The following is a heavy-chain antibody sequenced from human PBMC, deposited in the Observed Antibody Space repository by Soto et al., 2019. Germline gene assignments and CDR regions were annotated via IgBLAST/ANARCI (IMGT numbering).Heavy chain of an antibody. V-gene: IGHV3-7*01. Sequence: VHLVESGGGLVEPGGSLRLSCEASGFMFSSYWMSWVRQAPGEGLEWVANIKQDGSEIHYLESVEGRFTIFRDNARRLLYLQMNSLRAEDTGVYFCASYRGSYFPVGHDRWGQGTLVVVSS. D-gene: IGHD3-10*01. J-gene: IGHJ5*02. CDR3: ASYRGSYFPVGHDR. CDR2: IKQDGSEI. CDR1: GFMFSSYW.